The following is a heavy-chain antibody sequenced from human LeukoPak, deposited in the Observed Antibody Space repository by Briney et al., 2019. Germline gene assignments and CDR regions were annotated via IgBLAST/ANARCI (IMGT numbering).Heavy chain of an antibody. CDR2: INGDGSTT. D-gene: IGHD2-2*02. Sequence: GGSLRLSCAASGFTFNSDWMHWVRQAPGAGRVWVSHINGDGSTTGYADSVKGRFTISRDNAKNTLYLQMNSLRAEDTAVYYCARDFPYCSSTSCYNYWGQGTLVTVSS. CDR1: GFTFNSDW. J-gene: IGHJ4*02. V-gene: IGHV3-74*01. CDR3: ARDFPYCSSTSCYNY.